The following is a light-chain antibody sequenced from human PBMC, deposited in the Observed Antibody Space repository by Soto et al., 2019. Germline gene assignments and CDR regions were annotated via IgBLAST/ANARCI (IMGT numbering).Light chain of an antibody. CDR1: SSYVGVYYY. Sequence: QSALTQPASVSGSPGQSITISCTGTSSYVGVYYYVSWFQQHPGKAPKLMIYDVTKRPSGVSNRFSGSMSGNTASLTISGLQAEDEAHYYCHCYDSSLGGSVFGGGTKLTVL. V-gene: IGLV2-14*03. CDR3: HCYDSSLGGSV. J-gene: IGLJ3*02. CDR2: DVT.